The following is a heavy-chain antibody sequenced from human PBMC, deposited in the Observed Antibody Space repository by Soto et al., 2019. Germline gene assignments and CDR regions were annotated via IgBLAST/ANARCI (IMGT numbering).Heavy chain of an antibody. CDR3: AREGGSGMYYYYGMDV. CDR2: IYSVGST. J-gene: IGHJ6*02. Sequence: GGSLRLSCAASGFTFSSNYMNWVRQAPGKGLEWVSVIYSVGSTYYADSVKGRFTISRDNSKNTLYLQMNSLRAEDTAVYYCAREGGSGMYYYYGMDVWGQGTTVTVSS. V-gene: IGHV3-53*01. CDR1: GFTFSSNY. D-gene: IGHD6-25*01.